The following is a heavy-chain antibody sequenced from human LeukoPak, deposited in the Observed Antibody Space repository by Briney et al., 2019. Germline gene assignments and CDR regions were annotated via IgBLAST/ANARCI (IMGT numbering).Heavy chain of an antibody. CDR2: ISYDGSNK. CDR3: ARGGQVGIAAAGTHYYYGMDV. J-gene: IGHJ6*02. CDR1: GFTFSSYA. Sequence: AGGSLRLSCAASGFTFSSYAMHWVRQAPGKGLEWVAVISYDGSNKYYADSVKGRFTISRDNSKNTLYLQMNSLRAEDTAVYYCARGGQVGIAAAGTHYYYGMDVWGQGTTVTVSS. D-gene: IGHD6-13*01. V-gene: IGHV3-30-3*01.